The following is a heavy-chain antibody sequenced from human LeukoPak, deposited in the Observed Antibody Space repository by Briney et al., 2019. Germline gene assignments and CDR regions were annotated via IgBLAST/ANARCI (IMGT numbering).Heavy chain of an antibody. CDR1: GYTFTSYD. V-gene: IGHV1-8*03. D-gene: IGHD2-2*01. CDR2: MNPNSGNT. CDR3: ARVRGYCSSTSCPPGH. Sequence: ASVKVSCKASGYTFTSYDINWVRQATGQGLEWMGWMNPNSGNTGYAQKFQGRVTITRNTSISTAYMELSSLRSEDTAVYYCARVRGYCSSTSCPPGHWGQGTLVTVSS. J-gene: IGHJ4*02.